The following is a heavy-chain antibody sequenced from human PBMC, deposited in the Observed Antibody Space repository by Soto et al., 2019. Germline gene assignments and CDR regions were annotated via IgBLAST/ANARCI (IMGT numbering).Heavy chain of an antibody. V-gene: IGHV4-4*02. CDR3: ARALRGRLAYYYGMDV. CDR1: GGSISSSNW. CDR2: IYHSGST. Sequence: PSETLSLTCAVSGGSISSSNWWSWVRQPPGKGLEWIGEIYHSGSTNYNPSLKSRVTISVDKSKNQFSLKLSSVTAADTAVYYCARALRGRLAYYYGMDVWGQGTTVTVSS. D-gene: IGHD3-3*02. J-gene: IGHJ6*02.